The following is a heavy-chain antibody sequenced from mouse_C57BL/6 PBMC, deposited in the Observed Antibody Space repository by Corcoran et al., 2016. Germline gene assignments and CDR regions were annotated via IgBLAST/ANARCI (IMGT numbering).Heavy chain of an antibody. Sequence: DVQLQESGPGLVKPSQSLSLTCSVTGYSITSGYYWNWIRQFPGNKLEWMGYISYDGSNNYNPSLKNRISITRDTSKNQFFLKLNSVTTEDTATYYCARDERLGGFDYAMDYWGQGTSVTVSS. CDR1: GYSITSGYY. CDR2: ISYDGSN. CDR3: ARDERLGGFDYAMDY. D-gene: IGHD2-4*01. J-gene: IGHJ4*01. V-gene: IGHV3-6*01.